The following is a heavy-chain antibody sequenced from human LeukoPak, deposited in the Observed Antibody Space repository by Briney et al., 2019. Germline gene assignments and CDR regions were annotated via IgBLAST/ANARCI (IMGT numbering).Heavy chain of an antibody. V-gene: IGHV1-8*02. CDR1: GYTLINYG. CDR2: MNPNSGNT. CDR3: ARGPLDSSSTFDY. D-gene: IGHD6-6*01. J-gene: IGHJ4*02. Sequence: ASVKVSCKASGYTLINYGISWVRQAPGQGLEWMGWMNPNSGNTGYAQKFQGRVTMTRNTSISTAYMELSSLRSEDTAVYYCARGPLDSSSTFDYWGQGTLVTVSS.